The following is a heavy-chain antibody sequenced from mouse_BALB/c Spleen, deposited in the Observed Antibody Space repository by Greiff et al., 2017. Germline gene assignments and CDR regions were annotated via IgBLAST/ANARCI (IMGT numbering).Heavy chain of an antibody. Sequence: QVQLQQSGAELAKPGASVKMSCKASGYTFTSYWMHWVKQRPGQGLEWIGYINPSTGYTEYNQKFKDKATLTADKSSSTAYMQLSSLTSEDSAVYYCARGGIYDGYDGYWGQGTTLTVSS. D-gene: IGHD2-3*01. V-gene: IGHV1-7*01. CDR2: INPSTGYT. CDR1: GYTFTSYW. J-gene: IGHJ2*01. CDR3: ARGGIYDGYDGY.